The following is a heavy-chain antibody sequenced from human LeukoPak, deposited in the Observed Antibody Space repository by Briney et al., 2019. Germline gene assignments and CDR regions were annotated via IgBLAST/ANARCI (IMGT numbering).Heavy chain of an antibody. CDR1: GGTFSSYA. D-gene: IGHD2-2*02. CDR2: IIPIFGTA. V-gene: IGHV1-69*05. Sequence: ASVKVSCKASGGTFSSYAISWVRQAPGQGLEWMGGIIPIFGTANYAQKFQGRVTITTDESTSTAYMELSSLRSEDTAVYYCARGANCSSTSCYMDWFDPWGQGTLVTVSS. CDR3: ARGANCSSTSCYMDWFDP. J-gene: IGHJ5*02.